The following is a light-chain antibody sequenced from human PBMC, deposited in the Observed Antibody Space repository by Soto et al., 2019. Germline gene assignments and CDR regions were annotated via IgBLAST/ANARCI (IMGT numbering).Light chain of an antibody. CDR3: LLYYAGAWV. CDR1: TGAVTSGHY. V-gene: IGLV7-43*01. Sequence: QAVAAQESSLTVSPGGTVTLTCASSTGAVTSGHYPNWFQQKPGHAPRALIYSTSHRHSWTPARFSGSLLGGKAALTLSGVQPEDEAEYSCLLYYAGAWVFGGGTKLTVL. J-gene: IGLJ3*02. CDR2: STS.